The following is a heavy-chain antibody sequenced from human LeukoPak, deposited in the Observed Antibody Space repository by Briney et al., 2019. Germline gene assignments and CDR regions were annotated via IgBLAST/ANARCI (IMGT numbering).Heavy chain of an antibody. D-gene: IGHD2-2*01. CDR3: ARQQYQLLYNYYYMDV. Sequence: PSETPSLTCAVSGYSISSGYYWGWIRQPPGKGLEWIGSIYHSGSTYYNPSLKSRVTISVDTSKNQFSLKLSSVTAADTAVYYCARQQYQLLYNYYYMDVWGKGTTVTVSS. CDR2: IYHSGST. J-gene: IGHJ6*03. V-gene: IGHV4-38-2*01. CDR1: GYSISSGYY.